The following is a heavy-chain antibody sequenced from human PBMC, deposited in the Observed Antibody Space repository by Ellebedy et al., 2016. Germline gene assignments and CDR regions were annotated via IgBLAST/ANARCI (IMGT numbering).Heavy chain of an antibody. J-gene: IGHJ4*02. D-gene: IGHD3-16*02. CDR3: ARWRGPDYVWGSYRWYYFDY. V-gene: IGHV3-11*01. CDR2: ISSSGTTI. Sequence: GESLKISCAASGFTFSDYYMSWIRQAPGKGLEWVSYISSSGTTIYYADSVKGRFTISRDNAKYSLHLQMNTLRAEDTAVYSCARWRGPDYVWGSYRWYYFDYWGQGTLVTVSS. CDR1: GFTFSDYY.